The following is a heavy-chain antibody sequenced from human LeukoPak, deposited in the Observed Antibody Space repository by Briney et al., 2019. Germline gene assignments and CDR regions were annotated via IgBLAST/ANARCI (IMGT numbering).Heavy chain of an antibody. V-gene: IGHV4-59*08. D-gene: IGHD4-23*01. Sequence: SETLSLTCTVSGGSISNFYWSWIRQPPGKGLEWIGYIFYSGSTNYNPSLKSRVPISVDTSKNKCSLKLTSLTAADTALYYCARSHSAYGGFFDYWGQGTLVTVSS. CDR2: IFYSGST. J-gene: IGHJ4*02. CDR1: GGSISNFY. CDR3: ARSHSAYGGFFDY.